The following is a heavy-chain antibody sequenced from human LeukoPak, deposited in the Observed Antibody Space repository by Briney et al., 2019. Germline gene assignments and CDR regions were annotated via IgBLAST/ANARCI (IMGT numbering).Heavy chain of an antibody. CDR2: IKQDGSEK. CDR3: ARNPPWYSSGWETLDY. CDR1: GFTFSSYW. V-gene: IGHV3-7*01. Sequence: GGSLRLSCAASGFTFSSYWMSWVRQAPGKGLEWVANIKQDGSEKYYVDSVKGRFTISRDNAKNSLYLQMNSLRAEDTAVYYCARNPPWYSSGWETLDYWGQGTLVTVSS. D-gene: IGHD6-19*01. J-gene: IGHJ4*02.